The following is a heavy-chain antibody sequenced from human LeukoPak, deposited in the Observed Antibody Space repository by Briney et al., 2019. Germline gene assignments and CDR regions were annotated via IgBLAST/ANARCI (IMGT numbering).Heavy chain of an antibody. CDR2: INGDGSDT. V-gene: IGHV3-74*01. J-gene: IGHJ4*02. D-gene: IGHD7-27*01. CDR3: ARNNWGIDY. CDR1: GFTFRNHW. Sequence: GGXXRLSCAASGFTFRNHWMHWVRQAPGKGLVWVARINGDGSDTSHADSVEGRFTISRDNAKDTLYLQMNSLRVEDTAVYYCARNNWGIDYWGQGTLVAVSS.